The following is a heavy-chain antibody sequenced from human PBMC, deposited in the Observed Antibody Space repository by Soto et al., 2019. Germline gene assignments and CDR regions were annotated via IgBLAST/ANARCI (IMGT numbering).Heavy chain of an antibody. CDR2: INPSGGST. Sequence: QVQLVQSGAEVKKPGASVKVSCKASGYTFTSYYMHWVRQAPGQGLEWMGIINPSGGSTSYAQKFQGRVTMTRDTSTSTVYMELSSLRSEDTAVYYCARVPSAYSSSWYDWFDPWGQETLVTVSS. V-gene: IGHV1-46*03. CDR3: ARVPSAYSSSWYDWFDP. J-gene: IGHJ5*02. CDR1: GYTFTSYY. D-gene: IGHD6-13*01.